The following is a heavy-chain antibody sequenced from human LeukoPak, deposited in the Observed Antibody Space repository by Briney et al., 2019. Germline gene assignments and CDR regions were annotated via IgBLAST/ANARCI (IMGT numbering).Heavy chain of an antibody. D-gene: IGHD1-26*01. Sequence: SETLSLTCTVSGGSISNYYWSWIRQPAGEGLEWIGRIYTSGSTKYNPSLKSRVTMSVDTSKNQFSLKLSSVTAADTAVYYCARAAPGIVGATTDGRWGQGTLVTVSS. CDR2: IYTSGST. V-gene: IGHV4-4*07. CDR1: GGSISNYY. CDR3: ARAAPGIVGATTDGR. J-gene: IGHJ4*02.